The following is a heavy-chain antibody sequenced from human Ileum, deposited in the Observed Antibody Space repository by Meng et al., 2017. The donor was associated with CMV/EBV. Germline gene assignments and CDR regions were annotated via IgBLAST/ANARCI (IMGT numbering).Heavy chain of an antibody. CDR2: ITNTGDTA. D-gene: IGHD5-24*01. V-gene: IGHV3-11*01. J-gene: IGHJ4*02. CDR1: GFTFSEYF. Sequence: SLRLSCVASGFTFSEYFMSWIRQAPGKGLEWVSYITNTGDTAYYADSVKGRFTISRDNAKNSVYLQMNNLRAEDTAIYYCGRQTIEDFWGQGTLVTVSS. CDR3: GRQTIEDF.